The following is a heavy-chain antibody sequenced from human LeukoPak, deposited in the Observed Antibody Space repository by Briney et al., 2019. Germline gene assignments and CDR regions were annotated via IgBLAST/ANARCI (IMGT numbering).Heavy chain of an antibody. J-gene: IGHJ4*02. Sequence: GGSLRLSCAASGFTFSSYAMSWVRQAPGKGLEWVSAISGSGGSAYYADSVKGRFTISRDNSKNTLYLQMNSLRAEDTAVYYCAKAPSAYCGGDCYSLGYWGQGTLVTVSS. CDR3: AKAPSAYCGGDCYSLGY. V-gene: IGHV3-23*01. D-gene: IGHD2-21*01. CDR1: GFTFSSYA. CDR2: ISGSGGSA.